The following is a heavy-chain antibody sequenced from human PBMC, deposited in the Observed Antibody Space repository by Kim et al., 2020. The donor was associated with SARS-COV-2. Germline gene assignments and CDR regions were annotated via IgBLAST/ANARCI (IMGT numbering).Heavy chain of an antibody. CDR1: GFTFVNYA. J-gene: IGHJ6*02. CDR2: INGDGGRT. Sequence: GGSLRLSCAASGFTFVNYAMHWVRQVPGKGLEWVSLINGDGGRTYYAGSVRGRFTISRDNSKNSLYLQMNDLRIEDTALYYCARWDGDTTGYYYHGLDVWGQGTTVPISS. V-gene: IGHV3-43*02. CDR3: ARWDGDTTGYYYHGLDV. D-gene: IGHD3-9*01.